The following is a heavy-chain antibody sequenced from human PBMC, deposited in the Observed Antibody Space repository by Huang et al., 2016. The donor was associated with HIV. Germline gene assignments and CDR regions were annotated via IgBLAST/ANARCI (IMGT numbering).Heavy chain of an antibody. D-gene: IGHD6-13*01. V-gene: IGHV3-30*02. CDR3: VKERCSSRARSSFDF. Sequence: QVRLVESGGGVVQPGASLTLSCSASGFPVSAYGMGWVRQAPGKGLEWVSFIRDEGNNGYLRGTVKGRFTISRDNSNNTLYLRMSSLRPEETAVYYCVKERCSSRARSSFDFWGQGTSVIVSS. CDR1: GFPVSAYG. CDR2: IRDEGNNG. J-gene: IGHJ3*01.